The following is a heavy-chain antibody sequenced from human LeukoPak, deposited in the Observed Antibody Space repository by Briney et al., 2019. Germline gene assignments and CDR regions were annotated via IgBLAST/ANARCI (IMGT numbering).Heavy chain of an antibody. CDR2: IYYSGST. J-gene: IGHJ5*02. D-gene: IGHD6-19*01. CDR3: ASLAVAGGWFDP. V-gene: IGHV4-39*01. CDR1: GGSISSSSYY. Sequence: SETLSLTCTVSGGSISSSSYYWGWIRQPPGTGLEWIGSIYYSGSTYYNPSLKSRVTISVDTSKNQFSLKLSSVPAADTAVYYCASLAVAGGWFDPWGQGTLVTVSS.